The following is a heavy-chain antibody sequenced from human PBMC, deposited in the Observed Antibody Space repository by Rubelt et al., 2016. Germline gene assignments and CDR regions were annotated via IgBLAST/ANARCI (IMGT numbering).Heavy chain of an antibody. D-gene: IGHD2-2*01. CDR2: IYDSGST. Sequence: QVQLQESGPGLVKPSETLSLTCSVSGGSITSHNWRWIRQPPGKGLEWIGYIYDSGSTNYNPSLQSRVSISVDTSNSQFPREVSSVTAADTAVYYWARVVPAPSSFDFWGQGTLVTVSS. J-gene: IGHJ4*02. CDR1: GGSITSHN. CDR3: ARVVPAPSSFDF. V-gene: IGHV4-59*08.